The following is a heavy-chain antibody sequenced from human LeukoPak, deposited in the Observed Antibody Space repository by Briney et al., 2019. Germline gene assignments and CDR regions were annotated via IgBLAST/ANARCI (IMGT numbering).Heavy chain of an antibody. D-gene: IGHD5-12*01. CDR3: GRGPGEATIKE. V-gene: IGHV4-59*01. J-gene: IGHJ4*02. CDR1: GGSISSYY. Sequence: SETLSLTCTVSGGSISSYYWSWIRQPPGKGLECIGNIYYSGSTNYNPSLKSRVTISIDTAKNQFYLKLNSVTAADTAVYYCGRGPGEATIKEWGQGTLVTVTS. CDR2: IYYSGST.